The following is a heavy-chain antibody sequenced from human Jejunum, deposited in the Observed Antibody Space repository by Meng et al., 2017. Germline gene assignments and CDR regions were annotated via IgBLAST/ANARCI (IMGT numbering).Heavy chain of an antibody. Sequence: GESLKISCAASGFTFSNYAMTWVCQGPGKGLEWVSAISGTGRTYYEASVKGQFTISRDNSKSTLYLQLNSLRVEDTALYYCAKGFEVGYCTSSSCYVDDAFDIWGQGKTV. CDR2: ISGTGRT. J-gene: IGHJ3*02. CDR1: GFTFSNYA. D-gene: IGHD2-2*01. V-gene: IGHV3-23*01. CDR3: AKGFEVGYCTSSSCYVDDAFDI.